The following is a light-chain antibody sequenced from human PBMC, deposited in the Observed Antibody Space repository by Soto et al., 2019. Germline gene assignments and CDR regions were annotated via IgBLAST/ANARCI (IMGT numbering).Light chain of an antibody. CDR1: QSISSW. Sequence: DIQMTQSPSTLSASGGDRVTITCRASQSISSWLAWYQQKPGKAPKLLIYKASSLESGVPSRFSGSGSGTEFTLTISSLQPDDFATYYCQHRKTFGQGTKVEIK. CDR3: QHRKT. V-gene: IGKV1-5*03. J-gene: IGKJ1*01. CDR2: KAS.